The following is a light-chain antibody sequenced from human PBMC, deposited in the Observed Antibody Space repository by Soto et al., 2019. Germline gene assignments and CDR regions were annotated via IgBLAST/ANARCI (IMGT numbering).Light chain of an antibody. V-gene: IGKV1-5*03. J-gene: IGKJ1*01. CDR3: QQDNSYPWT. Sequence: DIQMTQSPSTLSASVGDRVTITCRASQSISTSLAWYQQKPGKAPKFLIYKASTLGSGVPSRFSGSGYGTEFTLTITSLQPDDFATFYCQQDNSYPWTFGQGTKVEIK. CDR2: KAS. CDR1: QSISTS.